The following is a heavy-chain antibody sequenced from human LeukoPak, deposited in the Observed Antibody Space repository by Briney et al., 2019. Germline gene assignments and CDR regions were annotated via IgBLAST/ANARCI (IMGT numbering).Heavy chain of an antibody. CDR1: GGSISNYY. CDR2: IFYTGGT. D-gene: IGHD2-15*01. Sequence: SETLSLTCTVSGGSISNYYWNWIRQPPGKGLEWIGYIFYTGGTNYNPSLKSRVTISEDTSKNQYSLRLSSVTAADTAVYYCARASWAYSPFDSWGQGTLVTVSS. J-gene: IGHJ4*02. V-gene: IGHV4-59*01. CDR3: ARASWAYSPFDS.